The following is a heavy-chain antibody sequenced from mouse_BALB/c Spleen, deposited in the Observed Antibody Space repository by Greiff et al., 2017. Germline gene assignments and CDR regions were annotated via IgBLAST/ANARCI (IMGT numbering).Heavy chain of an antibody. Sequence: VQLQQSGTVLARPGASVKMSCKASGYTFTSYWMHWVKQRPGQGLEWIGAIYPGNSDTSYNQKFKGKAKLTAVTSTSTAYMELSSLTNEDSAVYYCTRESQYYGGWFAYWGQGTLVTGSA. CDR1: GYTFTSYW. CDR3: TRESQYYGGWFAY. CDR2: IYPGNSDT. J-gene: IGHJ3*01. V-gene: IGHV1-5*01. D-gene: IGHD1-1*02.